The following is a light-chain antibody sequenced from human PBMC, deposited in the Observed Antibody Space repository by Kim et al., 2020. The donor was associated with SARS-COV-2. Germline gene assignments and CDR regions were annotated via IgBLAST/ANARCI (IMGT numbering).Light chain of an antibody. CDR3: NSRDSSGNHVV. CDR1: SIRSYS. V-gene: IGLV3-19*01. J-gene: IGLJ2*01. Sequence: GQTVRIKCQGDSIRSYSASWYKQKPGQTPVLVIYGKNNRPSGIPDRFYGSSSGNTASLTITGAQAEDEADYYCNSRDSSGNHVVFGGGTQLTVL. CDR2: GKN.